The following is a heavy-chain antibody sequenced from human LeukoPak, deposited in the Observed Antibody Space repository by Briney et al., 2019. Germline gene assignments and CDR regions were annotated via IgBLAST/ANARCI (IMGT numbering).Heavy chain of an antibody. D-gene: IGHD1-26*01. J-gene: IGHJ4*02. CDR3: ARGVGATDY. CDR1: GDSINNYY. Sequence: PSETLSLTCTVSGDSINNYYWSWVRQPPGKGLEWIGYMYYTGSTSHNPSLNSRVTISVDTSKNQFSLKLSSVTAADTAVYYCARGVGATDYWGQGTLVTVSS. CDR2: MYYTGST. V-gene: IGHV4-59*12.